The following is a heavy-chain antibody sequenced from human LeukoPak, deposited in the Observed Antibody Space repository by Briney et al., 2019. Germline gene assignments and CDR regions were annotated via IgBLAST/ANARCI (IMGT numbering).Heavy chain of an antibody. CDR1: GGSISSYY. D-gene: IGHD6-19*01. V-gene: IGHV4-59*12. Sequence: SETLSLTCTVSGGSISSYYWSWVRQPPGKGLEWIGYIYYSGSTNYNPSLKSRVTISVDTSKNQFSLKLSSVTAADTAVYYCARRNIAVAGPFDYWGQGTLVTVSS. J-gene: IGHJ4*02. CDR3: ARRNIAVAGPFDY. CDR2: IYYSGST.